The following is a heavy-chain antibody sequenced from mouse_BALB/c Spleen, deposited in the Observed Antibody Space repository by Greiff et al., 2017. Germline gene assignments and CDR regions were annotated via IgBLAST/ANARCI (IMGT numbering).Heavy chain of an antibody. V-gene: IGHV2-9*02. CDR3: ARDRDGSSPLIDY. CDR1: GFSLTSYG. CDR2: IWAGGST. Sequence: QVQLQQSGPGLVQPSQSLSITCTVSGFSLTSYGVHWVRQPPGKGLEWLGVIWAGGSTNYNSALISRLSISKDNSKSQVFLKMNSLQTDDTAMYYCARDRDGSSPLIDYWGQGTTLTVSS. D-gene: IGHD1-1*01. J-gene: IGHJ2*01.